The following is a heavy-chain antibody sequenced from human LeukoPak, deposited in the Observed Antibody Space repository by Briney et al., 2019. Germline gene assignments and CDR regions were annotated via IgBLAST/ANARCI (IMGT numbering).Heavy chain of an antibody. CDR2: INPNSGGT. CDR3: ARERRDCSSTSCNAFDI. V-gene: IGHV1-2*02. J-gene: IGHJ3*02. CDR1: GYTFTGYY. D-gene: IGHD2-2*01. Sequence: GASVMVSCKASGYTFTGYYMHWVRQAPGQGLEWMGWINPNSGGTNYAQKFQGRVTMTRDTSISTAYMELRRLRSDDTAVYYCARERRDCSSTSCNAFDIWGQGTMVTVSS.